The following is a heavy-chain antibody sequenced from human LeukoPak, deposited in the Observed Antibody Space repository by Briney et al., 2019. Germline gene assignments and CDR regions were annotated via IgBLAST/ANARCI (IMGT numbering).Heavy chain of an antibody. CDR1: GFHVSRNY. CDR3: ATRGLSGYYYGMDV. J-gene: IGHJ6*02. Sequence: PGGSLILSCAASGFHVSRNYMSWARLAPGKGVEWISIITRAGATHFATSVKGRVTISRDNAKNTVYLQMNSLRAEDTAVYYCATRGLSGYYYGMDVWGQGTTVTVSS. V-gene: IGHV3-66*01. D-gene: IGHD3/OR15-3a*01. CDR2: ITRAGAT.